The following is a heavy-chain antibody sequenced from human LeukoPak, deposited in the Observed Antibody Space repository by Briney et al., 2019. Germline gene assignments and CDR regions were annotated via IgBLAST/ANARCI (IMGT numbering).Heavy chain of an antibody. CDR3: AKDLSGSYFYYFDY. D-gene: IGHD1-26*01. CDR2: ISYDGRNK. J-gene: IGHJ4*02. CDR1: GFTFSSCG. Sequence: GGSLRLSCAASGFTFSSCGMHWVRQAPGKGLEWVASISYDGRNKDYADSVKGRFAISRDNSKNTLYLQMNSLRAEDTAVYYCAKDLSGSYFYYFDYWGQGTLVTVSS. V-gene: IGHV3-30*18.